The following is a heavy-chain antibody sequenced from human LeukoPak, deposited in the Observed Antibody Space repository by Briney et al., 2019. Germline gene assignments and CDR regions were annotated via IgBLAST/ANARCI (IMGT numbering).Heavy chain of an antibody. CDR1: GFTVSSNY. CDR3: ARSVGSYDSSGPFDY. Sequence: GGSLRLSCAASGFTVSSNYMSWVRQAPGKGLEWVSFIYSGGSTYYADSVKGRFTISRDNSKNTLYLQMNSLRAEDTAVYYCARSVGSYDSSGPFDYWGQGTLVTVSS. J-gene: IGHJ4*02. D-gene: IGHD3-22*01. CDR2: IYSGGST. V-gene: IGHV3-66*01.